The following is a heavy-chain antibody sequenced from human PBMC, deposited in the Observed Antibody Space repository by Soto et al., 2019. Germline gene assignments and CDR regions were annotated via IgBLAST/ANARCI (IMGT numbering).Heavy chain of an antibody. J-gene: IGHJ5*01. V-gene: IGHV3-23*01. CDR2: LSGSGTST. D-gene: IGHD3-10*01. CDR3: AKVWGSGSYLSWFDS. CDR1: GFTFSNFA. Sequence: EVQLLESGGNLVQPGGSLRLSCGASGFTFSNFAMSWVRQAPGRGLEWVSGLSGSGTSTYYADSVRGRFTISRDNSRNTVYLDMNNLRGDDTARYYCAKVWGSGSYLSWFDSWGQGIHVTVSS.